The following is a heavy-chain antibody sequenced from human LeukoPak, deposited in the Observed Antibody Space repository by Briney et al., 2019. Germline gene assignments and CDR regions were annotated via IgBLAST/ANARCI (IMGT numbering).Heavy chain of an antibody. CDR3: ARRVLTMVRGSDYFDY. Sequence: PGGSLRLSCAASGFTFSNYAMNWVRQPPGKGLEWIGEINHSGSTNYNPSLKSRVTISVDTSKNQFSLKLSSVTAADTAVYYCARRVLTMVRGSDYFDYWGQGTLVTVSS. CDR2: INHSGST. V-gene: IGHV4-34*01. CDR1: GFTFSNYA. D-gene: IGHD3-10*01. J-gene: IGHJ4*02.